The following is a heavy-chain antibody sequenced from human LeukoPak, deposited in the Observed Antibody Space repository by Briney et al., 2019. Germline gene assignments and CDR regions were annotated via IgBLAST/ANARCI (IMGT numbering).Heavy chain of an antibody. D-gene: IGHD1-26*01. CDR1: GYTFTSYY. V-gene: IGHV1-46*01. J-gene: IGHJ4*02. CDR2: INPSGGST. Sequence: GASVKVSCKASGYTFTSYYMHWVRQAPGQGLEWMGIINPSGGSTIYAQKFQGRVTMTRDKSTSTVYMKPSSLRSEDTAVYYCARVSSELLDYWGQGTLVTVSS. CDR3: ARVSSELLDY.